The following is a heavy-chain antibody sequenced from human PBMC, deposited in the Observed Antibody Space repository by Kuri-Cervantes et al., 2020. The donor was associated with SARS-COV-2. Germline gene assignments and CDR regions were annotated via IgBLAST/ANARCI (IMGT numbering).Heavy chain of an antibody. Sequence: SETLSLTCAVYGGSFSGYYWSWIRQPPGKGLEWIGEINHSGSTNYNPSLKSRVTISVDTSKNQFSLKLSSVTAADTAVYYCACLPTPLDYDFWSGYLRAKSPNDYWGQGTLVTVSS. CDR2: INHSGST. CDR3: ACLPTPLDYDFWSGYLRAKSPNDY. V-gene: IGHV4-34*01. D-gene: IGHD3-3*01. J-gene: IGHJ4*02. CDR1: GGSFSGYY.